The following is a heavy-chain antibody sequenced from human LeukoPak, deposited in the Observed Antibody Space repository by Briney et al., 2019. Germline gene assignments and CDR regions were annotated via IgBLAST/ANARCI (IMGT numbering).Heavy chain of an antibody. J-gene: IGHJ4*02. D-gene: IGHD6-19*01. CDR3: ADPPSGY. CDR1: GFTFNIKW. Sequence: GGSLRLSCAASGFTFNIKWMTWVRQAPAKGLFWLANINQDGSEKYYEDSVKGRFTISRDNAKSSLYLEMSGLRAEDTAVYYCADPPSGYWGQGTLVAVSS. CDR2: INQDGSEK. V-gene: IGHV3-7*01.